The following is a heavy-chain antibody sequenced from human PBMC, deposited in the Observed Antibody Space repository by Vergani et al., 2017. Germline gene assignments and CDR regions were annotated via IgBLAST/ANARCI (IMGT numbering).Heavy chain of an antibody. Sequence: EVQLVESGGGLVQPGGSLRLSCAASGFTFSSYWMSWVRQAPGKGLEWVANIKQDGSEKYYVDSVKGRFTISRDNAKNSLYLQMNRLRAEDTAVYYCARALIVVVVAAREPYYYYMDVWGKGTTVTVSS. J-gene: IGHJ6*03. D-gene: IGHD2-15*01. CDR1: GFTFSSYW. CDR3: ARALIVVVVAAREPYYYYMDV. V-gene: IGHV3-7*04. CDR2: IKQDGSEK.